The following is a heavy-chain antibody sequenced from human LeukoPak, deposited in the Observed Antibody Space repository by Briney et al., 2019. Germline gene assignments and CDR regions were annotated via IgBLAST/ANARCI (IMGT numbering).Heavy chain of an antibody. CDR1: GGSFSGYY. J-gene: IGHJ3*02. Sequence: SETLSLTCAVYGGSFSGYYWSWIRRPPEKGLEWIGEINHSGSTNYNPSLKSRVTISVDTSKNQFSLKLSSVTAADTAVYYCARRDVDTAMPTAFDIWGQGTMVTVSS. CDR3: ARRDVDTAMPTAFDI. D-gene: IGHD5-18*01. V-gene: IGHV4-34*01. CDR2: INHSGST.